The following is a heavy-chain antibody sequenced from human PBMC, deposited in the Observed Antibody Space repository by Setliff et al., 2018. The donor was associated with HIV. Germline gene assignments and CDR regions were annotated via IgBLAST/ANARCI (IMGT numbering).Heavy chain of an antibody. Sequence: ASVKVSCKASGGTFSSYAINWMRQAPGQGLEWMGGIIPMFGTLNFAQKFQGRVTITTDESTSTAYMELNSLRSEDTAVYYCARGHSHGYGYSGSYGPFDIWGQGTMVTVSS. D-gene: IGHD1-26*01. CDR3: ARGHSHGYGYSGSYGPFDI. J-gene: IGHJ3*02. CDR1: GGTFSSYA. CDR2: IIPMFGTL. V-gene: IGHV1-69*05.